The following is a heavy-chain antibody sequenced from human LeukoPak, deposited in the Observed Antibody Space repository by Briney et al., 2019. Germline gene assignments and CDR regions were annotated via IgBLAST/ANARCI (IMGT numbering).Heavy chain of an antibody. D-gene: IGHD6-13*01. CDR3: ARGRRIAAAGPRWFDP. Sequence: SETLSLTCTVSGGSISSYYWSWIRQPPGKGLEWIGYIYYSGSTNYNPSLKSRVTISVDTSKNQSSLKLSSVTAADTAVYYCARGRRIAAAGPRWFDPWGQGTLVTVSS. CDR1: GGSISSYY. J-gene: IGHJ5*02. V-gene: IGHV4-59*01. CDR2: IYYSGST.